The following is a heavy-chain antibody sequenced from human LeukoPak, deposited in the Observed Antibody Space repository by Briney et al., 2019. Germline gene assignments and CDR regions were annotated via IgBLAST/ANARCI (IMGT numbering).Heavy chain of an antibody. CDR2: IYTSGST. CDR1: GGSISSGSYY. D-gene: IGHD3-22*01. CDR3: ARDRGYDSSGYYYGPDSNWFDP. J-gene: IGHJ5*02. V-gene: IGHV4-61*02. Sequence: SETLSLTCTVSGGSISSGSYYWSWIRQPAGKGLEWIGRIYTSGSTNYNPSLKSRVTISVDTSKNQFSLKLSSVTAADTAVYYCARDRGYDSSGYYYGPDSNWFDPWGQGTLVTVSS.